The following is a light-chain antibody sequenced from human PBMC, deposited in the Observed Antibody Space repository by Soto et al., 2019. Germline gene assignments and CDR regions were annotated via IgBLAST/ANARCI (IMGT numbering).Light chain of an antibody. Sequence: SYDVRQPPSVSLCPGQTARITCSGEALPKNYAFWYQQKSGQAPVLVIFDDTTRPSGIPQRFSGSSSGTLATLTISGAQVEDEADYFCYSTDTSSDHRGVFGGGTKVTVL. CDR2: DDT. CDR1: ALPKNY. V-gene: IGLV3-10*01. J-gene: IGLJ3*02. CDR3: YSTDTSSDHRGV.